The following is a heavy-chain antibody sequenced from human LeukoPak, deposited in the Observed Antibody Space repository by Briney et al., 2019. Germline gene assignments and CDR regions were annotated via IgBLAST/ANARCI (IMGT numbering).Heavy chain of an antibody. CDR3: ARDRGFTMTGFDY. V-gene: IGHV3-21*01. J-gene: IGHJ4*02. CDR1: GFTFSSYS. D-gene: IGHD3-22*01. CDR2: ISSSSSYI. Sequence: GGSLRLSCAASGFTFSSYSMNWVRQAPGKGLEWVSSISSSSSYIYYADSVKGRFTISRDNAKNSLYLQMNSLRAEDTAVYYCARDRGFTMTGFDYWGQGTLVTVSS.